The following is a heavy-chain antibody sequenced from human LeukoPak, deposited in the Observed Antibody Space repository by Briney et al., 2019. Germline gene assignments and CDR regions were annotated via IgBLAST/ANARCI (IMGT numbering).Heavy chain of an antibody. J-gene: IGHJ5*02. CDR3: ARSEQLPNWFDP. V-gene: IGHV1-2*02. CDR1: GYTFTGYY. Sequence: ASVKVSCKASGYTFTGYYMHWVRQAPGQGLEWMGWINPNSGGTNYAQKFQGRVTMTRDTSVSTAYMELSRLRSDDMAVYYCARSEQLPNWFDPWGQGTLVTVSS. D-gene: IGHD6-13*01. CDR2: INPNSGGT.